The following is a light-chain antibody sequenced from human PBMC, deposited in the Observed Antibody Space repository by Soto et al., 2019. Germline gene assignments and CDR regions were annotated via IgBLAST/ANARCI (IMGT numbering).Light chain of an antibody. CDR3: QHSGT. CDR2: KAS. CDR1: QDISTR. Sequence: DIQMTQSPSTLSASVGDRVTITCRASQDISTRLAWYQQKPGRAPNLLIYKASDLKTGFPSRFSGSGSGTEFTLSITTVQPDDFATYYGQHSGTFGQGTKVEIK. J-gene: IGKJ1*01. V-gene: IGKV1-5*03.